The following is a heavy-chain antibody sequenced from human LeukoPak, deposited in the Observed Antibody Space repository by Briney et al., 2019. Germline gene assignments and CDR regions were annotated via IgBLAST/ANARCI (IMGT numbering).Heavy chain of an antibody. J-gene: IGHJ4*02. Sequence: PGGSLRLSCAASGFTFAGYAMGWVRQSPGKGLEWVSSITGSGSSTYYADSVKGRFTISRDNSEDMLYLQMNTLRAEDTALYYCAKSYSSSWYSSQNWGQGTLVTVSS. CDR1: GFTFAGYA. CDR3: AKSYSSSWYSSQN. D-gene: IGHD6-13*01. V-gene: IGHV3-23*01. CDR2: ITGSGSST.